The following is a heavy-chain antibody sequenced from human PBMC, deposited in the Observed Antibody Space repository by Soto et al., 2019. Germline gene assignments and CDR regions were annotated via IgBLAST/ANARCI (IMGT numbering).Heavy chain of an antibody. V-gene: IGHV3-33*01. CDR1: GFAFRSYG. Sequence: PGGSLRLSCAASGFAFRSYGMHWVRQAPGKGLEWVSIIWHDGSNDYYARSVKGRFTVSRDNSKNTLFLQMNGLRAEDTAVYYCARVGDPTSNAKAGFLDYWGQGTLVTVSS. CDR3: ARVGDPTSNAKAGFLDY. D-gene: IGHD6-13*01. J-gene: IGHJ4*02. CDR2: IWHDGSND.